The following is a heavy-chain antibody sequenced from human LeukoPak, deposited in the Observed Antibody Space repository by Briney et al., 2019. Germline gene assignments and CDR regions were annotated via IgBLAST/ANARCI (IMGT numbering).Heavy chain of an antibody. D-gene: IGHD2-8*01. V-gene: IGHV3-7*01. CDR1: GFTFSDYY. CDR2: IKEDGGEG. CDR3: ATRYCTISACRASSYKSFDV. J-gene: IGHJ6*04. Sequence: GGSLRLSCAASGFTFSDYYMSWLRQAPGKGLEWVANIKEDGGEGYYVDSVKGRFTVSRDNAKNSLYLQLTSLRAEDTAVYYCATRYCTISACRASSYKSFDVWGKGTTVTVSS.